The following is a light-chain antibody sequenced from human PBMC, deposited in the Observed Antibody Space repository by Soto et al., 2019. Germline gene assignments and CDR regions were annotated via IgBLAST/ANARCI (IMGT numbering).Light chain of an antibody. Sequence: DIQLTQSPSTLSASVGDRVIITCRASQTIGTWLAWYQERPGKATKLLIYKASTLERGVPPRFSGSGSGTEFTLSISNLQPEDFATYYCHLYNTYSPTLGQGTKLDI. J-gene: IGKJ2*01. CDR2: KAS. V-gene: IGKV1-5*03. CDR1: QTIGTW. CDR3: HLYNTYSPT.